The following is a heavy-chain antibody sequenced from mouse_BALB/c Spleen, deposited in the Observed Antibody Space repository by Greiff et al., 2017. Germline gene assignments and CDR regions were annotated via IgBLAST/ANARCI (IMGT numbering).Heavy chain of an antibody. CDR1: GYTFTSYW. J-gene: IGHJ4*01. V-gene: IGHV1S81*02. CDR2: INPSNGRT. Sequence: QVQLQQPGAELVKPGASVKLSCKASGYTFTSYWMHWVKQRPGQGLEWIGEINPSNGRTNYNEKFKSKATLTVDKSSSTAYMQLSSLTSEDSAVYYCAKLGQAMDYWGQGTSVTVSS. CDR3: AKLGQAMDY. D-gene: IGHD4-1*01.